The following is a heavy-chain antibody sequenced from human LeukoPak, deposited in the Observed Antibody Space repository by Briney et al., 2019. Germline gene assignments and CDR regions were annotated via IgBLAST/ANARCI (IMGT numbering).Heavy chain of an antibody. Sequence: GGSLRLSCAASGFTFSSYAMHWVRQAPGKGLEWVAVISYDGSNKYYADSVKGRFTISRDNSENTMYLQMNSLRAEDTAVYYCARGPWSSSWYYFDYWGQGTLVTVSS. V-gene: IGHV3-30*01. J-gene: IGHJ4*02. CDR2: ISYDGSNK. CDR3: ARGPWSSSWYYFDY. D-gene: IGHD6-13*01. CDR1: GFTFSSYA.